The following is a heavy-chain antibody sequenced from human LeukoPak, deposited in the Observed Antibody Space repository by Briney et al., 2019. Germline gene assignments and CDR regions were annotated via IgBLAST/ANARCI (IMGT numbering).Heavy chain of an antibody. V-gene: IGHV4-61*02. J-gene: IGHJ3*02. D-gene: IGHD6-6*01. CDR1: GGSISSGSYY. CDR2: IYTSGST. CDR3: ARVYSSSVIDI. Sequence: SQTLSLTCTVSGGSISSGSYYWSWIRQPAGKGLEWIGRIYTSGSTNYNPSLKSRVTISVDTSKNQFSLKLSSVTAADTAVYYCARVYSSSVIDIWGQGTMVTVSS.